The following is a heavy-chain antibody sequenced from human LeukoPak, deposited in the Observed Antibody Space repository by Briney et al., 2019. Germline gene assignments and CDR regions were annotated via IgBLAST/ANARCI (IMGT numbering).Heavy chain of an antibody. J-gene: IGHJ6*03. Sequence: GESLKISCKASGYSFTNYWIGWVRQMPGKGLEWVAFLYPDDSDTRYSPSFQGQVTISADKSINTAYLEWSSLKASDTAIYYCARQGAAGKYYYYYMDVWGKGTTVTVSS. D-gene: IGHD6-13*01. CDR3: ARQGAAGKYYYYYMDV. V-gene: IGHV5-51*01. CDR2: LYPDDSDT. CDR1: GYSFTNYW.